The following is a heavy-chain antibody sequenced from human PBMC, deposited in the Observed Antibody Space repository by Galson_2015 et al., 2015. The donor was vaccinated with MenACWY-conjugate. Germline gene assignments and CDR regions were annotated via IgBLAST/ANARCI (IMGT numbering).Heavy chain of an antibody. Sequence: SLRLSCAASGFTFSSYWMSWVRQAPGKGLEWVANIRQDGSEKYYVDSVKGRFTISRDNAKNSLYLQMNSLRAEDTAVYYCARTMVRGDIDYWGQGTLVTVSS. D-gene: IGHD3-10*01. CDR3: ARTMVRGDIDY. V-gene: IGHV3-7*03. CDR1: GFTFSSYW. J-gene: IGHJ4*02. CDR2: IRQDGSEK.